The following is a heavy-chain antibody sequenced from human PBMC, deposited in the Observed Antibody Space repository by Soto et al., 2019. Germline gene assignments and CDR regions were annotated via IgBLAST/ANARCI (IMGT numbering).Heavy chain of an antibody. Sequence: EVQLVESGGGLVQPGGSLRLSCAASGFTFSSYWMHWVRQAPGKGLVWVSRINSDGSSTSYADSVKGRFTISRDNAKNTLYLQMNSLRAEDTAVYYCARKLVRITGTFYYYYGMDVWGQGTTVTVSS. CDR1: GFTFSSYW. CDR3: ARKLVRITGTFYYYYGMDV. V-gene: IGHV3-74*01. CDR2: INSDGSST. J-gene: IGHJ6*02. D-gene: IGHD1-20*01.